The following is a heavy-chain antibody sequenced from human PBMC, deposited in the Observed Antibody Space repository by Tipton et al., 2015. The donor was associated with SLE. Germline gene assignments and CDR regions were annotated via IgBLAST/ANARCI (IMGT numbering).Heavy chain of an antibody. V-gene: IGHV3-21*01. CDR3: ARAAPSRY. Sequence: GSLRLSCVASGFIFTSDSMNWVRQAPGKGLEWVASISSSGSHIYYIDAVKGRFTISRDNSKNSVYLQMNSLRSEDTAFHYCARAAPSRYWGQGILVTVSS. J-gene: IGHJ4*02. CDR2: ISSSGSHI. CDR1: GFIFTSDS.